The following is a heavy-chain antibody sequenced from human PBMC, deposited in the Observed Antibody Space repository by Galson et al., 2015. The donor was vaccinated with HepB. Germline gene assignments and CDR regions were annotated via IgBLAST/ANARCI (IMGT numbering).Heavy chain of an antibody. J-gene: IGHJ4*02. CDR1: GGSISSYY. CDR3: ARGTDSSGWHSFDY. V-gene: IGHV4-59*01. D-gene: IGHD6-19*01. CDR2: IYYSGST. Sequence: LSLTCTVSGGSISSYYWSWIRQPPGKGLEWIGYIYYSGSTNYNPSLKSRVTISVDTSKNQFSLKLSSVTAADTAVYYCARGTDSSGWHSFDYWGQGTLVTVSS.